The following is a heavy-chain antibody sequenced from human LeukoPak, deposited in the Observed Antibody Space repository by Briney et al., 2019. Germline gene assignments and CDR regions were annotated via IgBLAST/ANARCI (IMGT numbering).Heavy chain of an antibody. CDR1: GGSISSGDYY. CDR3: ARIMSGITIFGVVNTPTFDY. CDR2: IYYSGST. J-gene: IGHJ4*02. V-gene: IGHV4-30-4*01. Sequence: SETLSLTCTVSGGSISSGDYYWSWIRQPPGKGLEWIGYIYYSGSTYYNPSLKSRVTISVDTSKDQFSLKLSSVTAADTAVYYCARIMSGITIFGVVNTPTFDYWGQGTLVTVSS. D-gene: IGHD3-3*01.